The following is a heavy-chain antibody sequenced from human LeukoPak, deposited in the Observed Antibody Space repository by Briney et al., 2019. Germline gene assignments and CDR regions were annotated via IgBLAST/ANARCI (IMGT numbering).Heavy chain of an antibody. CDR2: ISYDGSNK. J-gene: IGHJ4*02. V-gene: IGHV3-30-3*01. D-gene: IGHD3-3*01. CDR3: AKDSGGSYDFWSGYLHPIDY. Sequence: GRSLRLSCAASGFTFSSYAMHWVRQAPGKGLEWVAVISYDGSNKYYADSVKGRFTISRDNSKNTLYLQMNSLRAEDTAVYYCAKDSGGSYDFWSGYLHPIDYWGQGTLVTVSS. CDR1: GFTFSSYA.